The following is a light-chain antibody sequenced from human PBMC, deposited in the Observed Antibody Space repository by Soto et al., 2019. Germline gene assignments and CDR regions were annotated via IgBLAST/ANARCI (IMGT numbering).Light chain of an antibody. CDR2: GAS. CDR1: QSVSSSY. J-gene: IGKJ3*01. V-gene: IGKV3-20*01. Sequence: EIVLTQSPATLSLSPGERATLSCRASQSVSSSYLAWYQQKPGQAPRLLIYGASSRATGIPDRFSGSGSGTDFTLTISRLEPEDFAVYYCQQSYAFGPGTKVDIK. CDR3: QQSYA.